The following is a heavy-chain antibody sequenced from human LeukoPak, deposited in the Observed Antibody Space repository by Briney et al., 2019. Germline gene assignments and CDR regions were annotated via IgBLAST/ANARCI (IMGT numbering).Heavy chain of an antibody. Sequence: ASVKVSCKASGYTFTSYGISWVRQAPGQGLEWMGWISAYNGNTNYAQKLQGRVTMTTDTSTSTAYMELRSLKSDDTAVYYCARTTEGGYTYDYFYYYYMDVWGKGTTVTISS. D-gene: IGHD5-18*01. CDR3: ARTTEGGYTYDYFYYYYMDV. CDR2: ISAYNGNT. J-gene: IGHJ6*03. CDR1: GYTFTSYG. V-gene: IGHV1-18*01.